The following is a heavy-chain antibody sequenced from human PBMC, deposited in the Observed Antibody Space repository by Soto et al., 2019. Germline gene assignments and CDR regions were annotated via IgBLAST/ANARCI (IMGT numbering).Heavy chain of an antibody. CDR3: ARGYSIDY. V-gene: IGHV3-7*03. CDR2: IKQSGSET. CDR1: GFTFSSYW. Sequence: PGGSLRLSCAASGFTFSSYWMTWVRQAPGKGLEWVANIKQSGSETYYVDSVKGRFTISRDDAKNAVYLQMNTLRAEDTAVYFCARGYSIDYWGQGTLVTVPQ. J-gene: IGHJ4*02. D-gene: IGHD5-18*01.